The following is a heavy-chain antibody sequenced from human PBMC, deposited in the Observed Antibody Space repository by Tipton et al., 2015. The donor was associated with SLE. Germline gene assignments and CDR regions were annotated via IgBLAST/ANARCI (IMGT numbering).Heavy chain of an antibody. V-gene: IGHV4-38-2*02. CDR2: IYHSGTI. CDR3: VRLELPATKADY. Sequence: TLSLTCTVSGFSISSYYWGWIRQPPGKGLEWLGTIYHSGTIYYNPSLKSRLTLSIDTSKNQFSLKLSSVTAADTAVYYCVRLELPATKADYWGPGTLVTVSS. CDR1: GFSISSYY. D-gene: IGHD5-24*01. J-gene: IGHJ4*02.